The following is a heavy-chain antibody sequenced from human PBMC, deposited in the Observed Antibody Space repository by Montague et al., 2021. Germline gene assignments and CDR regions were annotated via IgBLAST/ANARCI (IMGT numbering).Heavy chain of an antibody. Sequence: SETLSLTCIVSSGSISSFSWAWIRQAPGKALEWIGHLYDSGDIYYNPSLHSRLTFSLDTSRNQFFLRLTSVTAADTAVYYCARRGRAMGLYHFDYWGQGTLVTVSS. V-gene: IGHV4-59*03. J-gene: IGHJ4*02. CDR3: ARRGRAMGLYHFDY. CDR1: SGSISSFS. CDR2: LYDSGDI. D-gene: IGHD2-8*01.